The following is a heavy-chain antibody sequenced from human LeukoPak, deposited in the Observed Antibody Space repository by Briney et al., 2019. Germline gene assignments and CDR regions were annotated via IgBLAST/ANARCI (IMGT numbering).Heavy chain of an antibody. D-gene: IGHD5-18*01. V-gene: IGHV4-59*01. J-gene: IGHJ6*02. Sequence: ASETLSLTCTVSGGSISSYYWSWIRQPPGKGLEWIGYIYYSGSTNYNPSLKSRVTISVDTSKNQFSLKLSSVTAADTAVYYCARLGYSYGLGYYYGMDVWGQGTTVTVSS. CDR1: GGSISSYY. CDR3: ARLGYSYGLGYYYGMDV. CDR2: IYYSGST.